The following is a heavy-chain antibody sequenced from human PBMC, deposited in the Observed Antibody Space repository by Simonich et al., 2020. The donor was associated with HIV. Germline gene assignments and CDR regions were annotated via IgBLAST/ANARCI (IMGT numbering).Heavy chain of an antibody. CDR2: INHSGST. V-gene: IGHV4-34*01. Sequence: QVQLQQWGAGLLKPSETLSLTCAVYGGSFSGYYWSWIRQPPGKGLAWIGEINHSGSTNYNPSLKSRVTISVDTFKNQFSLKLSSVTAADTAVYYCARHDGLTGEWSFDYWGQGTLVTVSS. D-gene: IGHD7-27*01. J-gene: IGHJ4*02. CDR1: GGSFSGYY. CDR3: ARHDGLTGEWSFDY.